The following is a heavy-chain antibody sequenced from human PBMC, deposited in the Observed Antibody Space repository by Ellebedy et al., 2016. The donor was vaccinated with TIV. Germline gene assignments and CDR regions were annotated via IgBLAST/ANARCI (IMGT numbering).Heavy chain of an antibody. CDR3: AGAISLTYGGRLDN. D-gene: IGHD4/OR15-4a*01. Sequence: AASVKVSCKASGGTFRMSAVRWVRQAPGQGLEWMGGISPISGTANSAQKLQGRVTITADESTPTAYLELSSLGSDDTAVYYCAGAISLTYGGRLDNWGLGTLVTVSS. CDR1: GGTFRMSA. J-gene: IGHJ4*02. V-gene: IGHV1-69*13. CDR2: ISPISGTA.